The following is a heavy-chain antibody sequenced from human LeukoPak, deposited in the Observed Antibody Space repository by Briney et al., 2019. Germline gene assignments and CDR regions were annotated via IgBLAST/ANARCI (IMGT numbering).Heavy chain of an antibody. V-gene: IGHV4-39*07. Sequence: SETLFLTCTVSGGSISSSNSYWGWIRQPPGKGLEWIGKIYYSGSTYYNPSLKSRVTISVDTSKNQFSLKLSSVTAADTAVYYCARDNPSMVRGVIPYDAFDIWGQGTMVTVSS. D-gene: IGHD3-10*01. CDR3: ARDNPSMVRGVIPYDAFDI. CDR2: IYYSGST. CDR1: GGSISSSNSY. J-gene: IGHJ3*02.